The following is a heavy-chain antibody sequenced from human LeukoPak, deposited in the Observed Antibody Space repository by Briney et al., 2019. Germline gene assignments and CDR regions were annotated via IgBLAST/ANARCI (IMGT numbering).Heavy chain of an antibody. CDR1: GFTLSSYA. J-gene: IGHJ3*02. Sequence: GGSLRLSCAASGFTLSSYAMHWVRQAPGKGLEWVAVISYDGSNKYYADSVKGRFTISRDNSKNTLYLQMNSLRAEDTAVYYCAKGIAVAGPGGGSFEIWGQGTMVTVSS. CDR2: ISYDGSNK. V-gene: IGHV3-30*04. D-gene: IGHD6-19*01. CDR3: AKGIAVAGPGGGSFEI.